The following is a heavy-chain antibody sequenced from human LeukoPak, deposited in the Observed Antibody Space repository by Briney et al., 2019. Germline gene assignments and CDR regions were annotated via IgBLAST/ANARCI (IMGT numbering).Heavy chain of an antibody. CDR3: TRGEYLYSSSSQAFDI. D-gene: IGHD6-6*01. CDR1: GYSISNGYY. J-gene: IGHJ3*02. Sequence: PSETLSLTCTVSGYSISNGYYWGWIRQPPGKGLEWIASIYHSGSTYYNPSLKSRVTISVDTSKNQFSLKLSSVTAADTALYYCTRGEYLYSSSSQAFDIWGQGTMVTVSS. CDR2: IYHSGST. V-gene: IGHV4-38-2*02.